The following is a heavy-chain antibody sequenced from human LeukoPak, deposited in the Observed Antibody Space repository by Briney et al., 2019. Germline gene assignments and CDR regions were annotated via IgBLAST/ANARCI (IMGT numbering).Heavy chain of an antibody. CDR1: GFTFSSYD. J-gene: IGHJ4*02. CDR3: ARGYGDYALDY. Sequence: GGSLRLSCAASGFTFSSYDMHWVRQATGKGLEWVSAIGTAGDTYYPGSAKGRFTISRENAKNSLYLQMNSLRAGDTAVYYCARGYGDYALDYWGQGTLVTVSS. D-gene: IGHD4-17*01. CDR2: IGTAGDT. V-gene: IGHV3-13*01.